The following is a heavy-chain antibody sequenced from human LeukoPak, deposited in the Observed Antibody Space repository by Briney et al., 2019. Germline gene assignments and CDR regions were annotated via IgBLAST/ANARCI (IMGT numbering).Heavy chain of an antibody. V-gene: IGHV1-2*02. CDR2: INPNSGGT. D-gene: IGHD3-10*01. J-gene: IGHJ6*03. CDR3: ARDKEDGSGRGLNYYYYYYMDV. Sequence: ASVKVSCKASGYTFTGYYMHWVRQAPGRGLEWMGWINPNSGGTNYAQKFQGRVTMTRDTSISTAYMELSRLRSDDTAVYYCARDKEDGSGRGLNYYYYYYMDVWGKGTTVTVSS. CDR1: GYTFTGYY.